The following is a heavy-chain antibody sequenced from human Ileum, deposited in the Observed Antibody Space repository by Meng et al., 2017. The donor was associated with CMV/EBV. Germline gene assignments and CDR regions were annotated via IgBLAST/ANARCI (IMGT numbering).Heavy chain of an antibody. CDR1: QFPFSTYV. J-gene: IGHJ6*02. CDR2: VGSSGTPT. V-gene: IGHV3-23*05. CDR3: AKVLRRPFLGWKNARDNPFTMDV. Sequence: GVSLRLSCAASQFPFSTYVMAWVRQAPGQGLEWVSSVGSSGTPTHYADSVKGRFTIPRDNSKNMVYLKMNSLRAEDPAVYYCAKVLRRPFLGWKNARDNPFTMDVWGRGTTVTVSS. D-gene: IGHD1/OR15-1a*01.